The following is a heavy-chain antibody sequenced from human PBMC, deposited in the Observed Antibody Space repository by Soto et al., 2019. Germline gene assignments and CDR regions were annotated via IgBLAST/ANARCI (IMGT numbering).Heavy chain of an antibody. Sequence: EASVKVSCKASGGTFSSYAISWVRQAPGQGLEWMGGIIPIFGTANYAQKFQGRVTITADKSTSTAYMELSSLRSEDTAVYYCARLGYQSSLLRAYYGMDVWGQGTTVTVSS. CDR1: GGTFSSYA. D-gene: IGHD2-15*01. CDR2: IIPIFGTA. CDR3: ARLGYQSSLLRAYYGMDV. V-gene: IGHV1-69*06. J-gene: IGHJ6*02.